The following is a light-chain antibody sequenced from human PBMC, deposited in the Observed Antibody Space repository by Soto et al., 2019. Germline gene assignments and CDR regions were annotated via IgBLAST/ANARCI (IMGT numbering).Light chain of an antibody. CDR3: HQYNNWWT. CDR2: GAS. Sequence: EIVMTQLPATLSVSPGERATLSCRASQSVSSNLAWYQQKPGQAPRLLIYGASTRATGIPARFSGSGSGTEFTLTISSLQSEDFAVYYCHQYNNWWTFGQGTKVEI. CDR1: QSVSSN. V-gene: IGKV3-15*01. J-gene: IGKJ1*01.